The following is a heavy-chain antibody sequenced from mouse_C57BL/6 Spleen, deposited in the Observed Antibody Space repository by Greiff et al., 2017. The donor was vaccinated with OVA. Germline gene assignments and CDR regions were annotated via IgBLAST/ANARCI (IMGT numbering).Heavy chain of an antibody. CDR3: GRKMTTVVAHFDY. V-gene: IGHV1-42*01. CDR2: INPSTGGT. CDR1: GYSFTGYY. J-gene: IGHJ2*01. Sequence: VQLQQSGPELVKPGASVKISCKASGYSFTGYYMNWVKQSPEKSLEWIGEINPSTGGTTYNQKFKAKATLTVDKSSSTAYMQLKSLTSEDSAVYYCGRKMTTVVAHFDYWGQGTTLTVSS. D-gene: IGHD1-1*01.